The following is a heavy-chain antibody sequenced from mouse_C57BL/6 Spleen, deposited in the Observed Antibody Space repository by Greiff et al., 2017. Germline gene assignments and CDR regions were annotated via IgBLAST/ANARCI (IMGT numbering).Heavy chain of an antibody. D-gene: IGHD1-1*01. CDR3: AREGDITTVVEWAMDY. J-gene: IGHJ4*01. Sequence: QVQLQQPGAELVRPGSSVKLSCKASGYTFTSYWMDWVKQRPGQGLEWIGNIYPSDSETHYNQKFKDKATLTVDKSSSTAYMQLSSLTSEDSAVYYCAREGDITTVVEWAMDYWGQGTSVTVSS. V-gene: IGHV1-61*01. CDR2: IYPSDSET. CDR1: GYTFTSYW.